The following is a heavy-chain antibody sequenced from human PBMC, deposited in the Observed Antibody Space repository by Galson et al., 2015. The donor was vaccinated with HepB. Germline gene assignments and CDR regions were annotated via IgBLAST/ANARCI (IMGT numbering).Heavy chain of an antibody. CDR3: AKTRSGGLKDYGGKGGRYFDY. V-gene: IGHV3-23*01. CDR1: GFTFSSYA. J-gene: IGHJ4*02. CDR2: ISGSGGST. D-gene: IGHD4-23*01. Sequence: SLRLSCAASGFTFSSYAMSWVRQAPGKGLEWVSAISGSGGSTYYADSVKGRFTISRDNSKNTLYLQMNSLRAEDTAVYYCAKTRSGGLKDYGGKGGRYFDYWGQGTLVTVSS.